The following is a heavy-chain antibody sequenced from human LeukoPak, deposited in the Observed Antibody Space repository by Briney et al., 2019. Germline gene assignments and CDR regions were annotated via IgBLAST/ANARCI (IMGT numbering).Heavy chain of an antibody. CDR2: INPNSGGT. D-gene: IGHD3-10*01. CDR3: ARGRAYYYGSGSEFDY. Sequence: GASVKVPCKASGYTFTGYYMHWVRQAPGQGLEWMGWINPNSGGTNYAQKFQGRVTMTRDTSISTAYMELSRLRSDDTAVYYCARGRAYYYGSGSEFDYWGQGTLVTVSS. J-gene: IGHJ4*02. V-gene: IGHV1-2*02. CDR1: GYTFTGYY.